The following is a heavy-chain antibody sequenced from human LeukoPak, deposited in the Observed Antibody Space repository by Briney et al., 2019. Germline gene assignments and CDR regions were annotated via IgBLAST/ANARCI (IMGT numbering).Heavy chain of an antibody. CDR3: ARGAGGQLWSYEWSY. V-gene: IGHV1-8*03. CDR2: MNPNSGNT. D-gene: IGHD5-18*01. CDR1: GYTFTSYD. J-gene: IGHJ4*02. Sequence: GASVKVSCKASGYTFTSYDINWVRQATGQGLEWMGWMNPNSGNTGYAQKFQGRVTITRNTSISTAYMELSSLRSEDTAVYYGARGAGGQLWSYEWSYWGQGTLATVSS.